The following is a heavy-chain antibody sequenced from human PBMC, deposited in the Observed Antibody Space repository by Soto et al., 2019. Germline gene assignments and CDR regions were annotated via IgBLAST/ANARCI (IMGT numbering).Heavy chain of an antibody. Sequence: PSETLSLTCAVSGGSISSGGYSWSWIRQPPGKGLEWIGYIYHSGSTYYNPSLKSRVTISVDRSKNQFSLKLSSVTAADTAVYYCARGQHPSDFDYWGQGTLVTVSS. CDR1: GGSISSGGYS. V-gene: IGHV4-30-2*01. D-gene: IGHD3-10*01. J-gene: IGHJ4*02. CDR2: IYHSGST. CDR3: ARGQHPSDFDY.